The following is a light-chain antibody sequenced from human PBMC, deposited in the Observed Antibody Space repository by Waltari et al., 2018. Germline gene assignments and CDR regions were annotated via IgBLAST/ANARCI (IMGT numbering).Light chain of an antibody. V-gene: IGKV1-5*01. CDR3: QQYDRYSAWT. CDR2: DVS. CDR1: QSVTRY. Sequence: DVQVTQSPSSLSASVGDSVTITCRASQSVTRYLAWYQQKPGKAPKVLIWDVSSLERGVPSRFSGSGSGTEFTLTISSLQPDDFATYYCQQYDRYSAWTFGQGTKVEIK. J-gene: IGKJ1*01.